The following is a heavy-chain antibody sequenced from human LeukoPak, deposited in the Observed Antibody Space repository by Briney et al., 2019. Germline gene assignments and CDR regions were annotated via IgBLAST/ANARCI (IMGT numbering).Heavy chain of an antibody. CDR3: TRGQSYCGADCYSD. CDR1: GFSVSNYY. Sequence: GGSLRLSCAASGFSVSNYYMSWVRQPPGKGLEWVSVMYTGGGRYYGDSVKGRSTISRDNSKNTVFLQMNSLRVEDTALYYCTRGQSYCGADCYSDWGQGTLVTVSS. J-gene: IGHJ4*02. D-gene: IGHD2-21*02. V-gene: IGHV3-66*01. CDR2: MYTGGGR.